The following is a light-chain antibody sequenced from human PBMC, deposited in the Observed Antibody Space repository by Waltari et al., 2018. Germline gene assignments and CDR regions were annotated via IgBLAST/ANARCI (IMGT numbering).Light chain of an antibody. J-gene: IGKJ5*01. V-gene: IGKV1-39*01. CDR2: AAS. CDR3: QQSDSTPIT. Sequence: DIQMTQSPSSLSASGGDRVTIPCRASQSISSYLNWYQQKPGKAPKLLIYAASTLQSGVPSRFSGSGSGTDFTLTISSLQPEDFATYYCQQSDSTPITFGQGTRLEIK. CDR1: QSISSY.